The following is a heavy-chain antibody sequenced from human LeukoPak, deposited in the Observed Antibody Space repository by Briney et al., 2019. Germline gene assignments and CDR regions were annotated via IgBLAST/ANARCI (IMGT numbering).Heavy chain of an antibody. D-gene: IGHD6-13*01. CDR3: AKDLGYTSD. V-gene: IGHV3-30*18. CDR1: GFTFSNYG. J-gene: IGHJ4*02. CDR2: ISFDGSNK. Sequence: GRSLRLSCEASGFTFSNYGMHWVRQAPGKGLEWVAVISFDGSNKFYADSVKGRFTISRDNSKNTLYLQMNSLRAEDTAVYYCAKDLGYTSDWGQGTLVTVSS.